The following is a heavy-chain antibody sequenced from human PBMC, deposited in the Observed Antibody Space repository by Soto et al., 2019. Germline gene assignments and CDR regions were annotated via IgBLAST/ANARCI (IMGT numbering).Heavy chain of an antibody. CDR2: IGGSGGGT. CDR1: GFTFSIYA. CDR3: AKDAPGSGWLSDY. V-gene: IGHV3-23*01. Sequence: PGGSLRLSCAAYGFTFSIYAMSWVRQAPGKGLEWVSTIGGSGGGTSYADIVRGRFTISRDNSQNTLYLQMNSLRAEDTAVYYCAKDAPGSGWLSDYWGQGTLVTVSS. D-gene: IGHD3-22*01. J-gene: IGHJ4*02.